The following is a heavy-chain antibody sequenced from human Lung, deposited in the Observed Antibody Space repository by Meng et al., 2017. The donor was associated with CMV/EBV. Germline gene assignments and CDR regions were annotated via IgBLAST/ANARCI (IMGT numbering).Heavy chain of an antibody. V-gene: IGHV3-15*01. CDR3: TTVLGTSYPYGMDV. CDR1: GFTFSNAW. D-gene: IGHD1-26*01. CDR2: IKSKTDGGTT. Sequence: GGSXRLXXAASGFTFSNAWMSWVRQAPGKGLEWVGRIKSKTDGGTTDYAAPVKGRFTISRDDSKNTLYLQMNSLKTEDTAVYYCTTVLGTSYPYGMDVWGQGTTVXVSS. J-gene: IGHJ6*02.